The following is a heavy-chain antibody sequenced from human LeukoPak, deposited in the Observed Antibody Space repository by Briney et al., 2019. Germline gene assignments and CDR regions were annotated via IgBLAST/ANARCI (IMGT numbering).Heavy chain of an antibody. J-gene: IGHJ6*02. V-gene: IGHV3-30*04. CDR2: ISYDGSNK. Sequence: GGSLRLSCATSGFIFSNYAIHWVRQAPGKGLEWVAVISYDGSNKYYADSVKGRFTISRDNSKNTLYLQVNSLRAEDTAVYYCARCDDLYYYYYGMDVWGQGTTVTVSS. CDR1: GFIFSNYA. D-gene: IGHD1-1*01. CDR3: ARCDDLYYYYYGMDV.